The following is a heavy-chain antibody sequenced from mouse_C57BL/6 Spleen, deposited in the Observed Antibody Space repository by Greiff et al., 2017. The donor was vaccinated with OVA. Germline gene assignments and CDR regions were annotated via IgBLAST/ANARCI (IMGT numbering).Heavy chain of an antibody. CDR1: GYAFSSYW. Sequence: VKLQESGAELVKPGASVKISCKASGYAFSSYWMNWVKQRPGKGLEWIGQIYPGDGDTNYNGKFKGKATLTADKSSSTAYMQLSSLTSEDSAVYFCAYYDYDSLAMDYWGQGTSVTVSS. CDR2: IYPGDGDT. V-gene: IGHV1-80*01. J-gene: IGHJ4*01. D-gene: IGHD2-4*01. CDR3: AYYDYDSLAMDY.